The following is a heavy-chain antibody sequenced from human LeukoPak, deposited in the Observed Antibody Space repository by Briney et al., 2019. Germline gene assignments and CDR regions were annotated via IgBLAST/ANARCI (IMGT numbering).Heavy chain of an antibody. CDR3: ARAPIHYDILTGYCDY. D-gene: IGHD3-9*01. CDR2: MNPNSGNT. J-gene: IGHJ4*02. V-gene: IGHV1-8*01. Sequence: ASVKVSCKASGYTFTSYDINWARQATGQGLEWMGWMNPNSGNTGYAQKFQGRVTMTRNTSISTAYMELSSLRSEDTAVYYCARAPIHYDILTGYCDYWGQGTLVTVSS. CDR1: GYTFTSYD.